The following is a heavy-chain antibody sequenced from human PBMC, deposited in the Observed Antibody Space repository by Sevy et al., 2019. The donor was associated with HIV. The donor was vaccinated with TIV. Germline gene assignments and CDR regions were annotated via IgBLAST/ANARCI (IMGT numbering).Heavy chain of an antibody. J-gene: IGHJ4*02. V-gene: IGHV3-48*03. CDR2: FSSGGSI. CDR1: GFTFSNYE. D-gene: IGHD2-2*01. CDR3: AGEAPTKNLDY. Sequence: GGSLRLSCVASGFTFSNYEMNWVRQAPGKGLEWVSVFSSGGSIFYEDSVKGRFTISSDNAKNSLYLQMSSLRVEDTAGYYCAGEAPTKNLDYWGQGTLVTVSS.